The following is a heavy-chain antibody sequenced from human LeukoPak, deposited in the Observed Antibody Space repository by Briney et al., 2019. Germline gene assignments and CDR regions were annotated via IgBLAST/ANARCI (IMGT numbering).Heavy chain of an antibody. CDR3: AKGSRGTYYYYSMDV. CDR2: ISWNSGSI. J-gene: IGHJ6*03. V-gene: IGHV3-9*01. D-gene: IGHD5-24*01. CDR1: GFTFDDYA. Sequence: PGGSLRLSCAASGFTFDDYAMHWVRQAPGKGLEWVSGISWNSGSIGYADSVKGRFTISRDNAKNSLYLQMNSLRAEDTAFYYCAKGSRGTYYYYSMDVWGKGTTVTVSS.